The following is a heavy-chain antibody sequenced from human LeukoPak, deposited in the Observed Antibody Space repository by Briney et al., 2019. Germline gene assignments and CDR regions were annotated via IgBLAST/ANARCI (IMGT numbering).Heavy chain of an antibody. J-gene: IGHJ4*02. V-gene: IGHV4-59*01. CDR2: IYYSGST. CDR3: ARAGGTMVRGVIYFDY. CDR1: GGSISSYY. Sequence: SETLSLICTVSGGSISSYYWSWIRQPPGKGLEWIGYIYYSGSTNYNPSLKSRVTISVDTSKNQFSLKLSSVTAADTAVYYCARAGGTMVRGVIYFDYWGQGTLVTVSS. D-gene: IGHD3-10*01.